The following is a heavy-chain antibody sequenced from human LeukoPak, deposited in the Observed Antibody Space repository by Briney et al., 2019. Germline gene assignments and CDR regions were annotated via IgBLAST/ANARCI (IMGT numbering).Heavy chain of an antibody. CDR3: AKGFEGSSYSFDY. V-gene: IGHV3-9*01. D-gene: IGHD1-26*01. CDR1: GFNFDDYR. J-gene: IGHJ4*02. Sequence: GRSLRLSCAAAGFNFDDYRMHWVRQAPGKGLEWVSDISGNSVSIAYADSVKGRFTISRDNAKNSLYLQMNSLRPEDTALYLCAKGFEGSSYSFDYWGRGTLVTVSS. CDR2: ISGNSVSI.